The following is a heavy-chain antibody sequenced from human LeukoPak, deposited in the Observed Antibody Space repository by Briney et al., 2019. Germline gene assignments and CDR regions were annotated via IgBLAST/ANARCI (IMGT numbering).Heavy chain of an antibody. CDR1: GGSISSYY. V-gene: IGHV4-59*08. Sequence: PSETLSLTCTVSGGSISSYYWSWIRQPPGKGLEWIGYIYYSGSTNYNPSLKSRVTISVDTSKNQFSLKLSSVTAADTAVYYCARHPRLFDDLWYFDLWGRGTLVTVSS. CDR2: IYYSGST. CDR3: ARHPRLFDDLWYFDL. D-gene: IGHD3-22*01. J-gene: IGHJ2*01.